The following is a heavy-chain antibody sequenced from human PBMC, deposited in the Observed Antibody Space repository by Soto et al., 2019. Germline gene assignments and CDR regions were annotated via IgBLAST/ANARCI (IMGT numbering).Heavy chain of an antibody. CDR3: EINPARELPWVIDF. V-gene: IGHV3-23*01. J-gene: IGHJ4*02. Sequence: GSLRLSCATSGLTFSHYAMSWVRQAPGGGLEWVSSMSGSSSTTYYADSVRGRFTISRDRSKNTLYLQMSSLRAEDTALYYCEINPARELPWVIDFWGQGTLVTVSS. CDR1: GLTFSHYA. CDR2: MSGSSSTT. D-gene: IGHD1-7*01.